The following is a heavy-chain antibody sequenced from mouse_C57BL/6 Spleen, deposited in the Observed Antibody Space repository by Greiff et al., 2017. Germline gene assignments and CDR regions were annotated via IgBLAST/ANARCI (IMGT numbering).Heavy chain of an antibody. Sequence: ESGPGLVKPSQSLSLTCSVTGYSITGGYYWNCIRQFPGNKLEWMGYISYDGSNNYNPSLKNRISITRDTSKNQFFLKLNSVTTEDTATYYCARGDYYGIDYWGQGTTLTVSS. CDR2: ISYDGSN. CDR1: GYSITGGYY. D-gene: IGHD1-1*01. V-gene: IGHV3-6*01. CDR3: ARGDYYGIDY. J-gene: IGHJ2*01.